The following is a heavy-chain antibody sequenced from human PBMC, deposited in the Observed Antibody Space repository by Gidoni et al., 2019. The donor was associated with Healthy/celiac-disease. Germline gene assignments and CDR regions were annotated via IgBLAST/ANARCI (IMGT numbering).Heavy chain of an antibody. V-gene: IGHV4-34*01. CDR3: ARVYSSGPPWYFDL. D-gene: IGHD3-10*01. Sequence: QVQLQQWGAGLVKHSETLSLTCAVYGGSFSGYYWGWIRQPPGKRLGWIGEINHSGSTNYNPSLKSRVTISVDTSKNQFSLKLSSVTAADTAVCYCARVYSSGPPWYFDLWGRGTLVTVSS. J-gene: IGHJ2*01. CDR2: INHSGST. CDR1: GGSFSGYY.